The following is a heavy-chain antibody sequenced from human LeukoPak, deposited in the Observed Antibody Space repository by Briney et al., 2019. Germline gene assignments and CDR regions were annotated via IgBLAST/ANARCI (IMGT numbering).Heavy chain of an antibody. CDR1: GFTFSSYA. D-gene: IGHD6-19*01. CDR3: ARESSGWYDDAFDI. V-gene: IGHV3-30*04. Sequence: GGSVRLSCAASGFTFSSYAMHWVRQAPGKGLEWVAVISYDGSNKYYADSVKGRFTISRDNSKNTLYLQMNSLRAEDTAVYYCARESSGWYDDAFDIWGQGTMVTVSS. CDR2: ISYDGSNK. J-gene: IGHJ3*02.